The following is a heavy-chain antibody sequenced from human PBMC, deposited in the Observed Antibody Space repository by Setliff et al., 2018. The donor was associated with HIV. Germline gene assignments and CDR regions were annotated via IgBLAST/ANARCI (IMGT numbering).Heavy chain of an antibody. CDR3: ARHGGYNPLDY. Sequence: GESLEISCKGSGYYFTTFWIAWVRQLPGKGLEWMGFIYPGDSHTTYSPSFQGQVTISADKSINTAYLQWSSLKASDTAMYYCARHGGYNPLDYWGQGTLVTVSS. V-gene: IGHV5-51*01. CDR1: GYYFTTFW. J-gene: IGHJ4*02. D-gene: IGHD5-12*01. CDR2: IYPGDSHT.